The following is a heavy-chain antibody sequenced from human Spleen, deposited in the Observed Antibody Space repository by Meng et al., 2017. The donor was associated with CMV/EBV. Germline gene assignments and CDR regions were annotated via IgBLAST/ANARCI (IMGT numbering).Heavy chain of an antibody. J-gene: IGHJ5*02. Sequence: GGSLRLSCAASGFTFSSYAMSWVRQAPGKGLEWVSAISGSGGSTYYADSVKGRFTISRDNSRNTMYLQMESLRVEDTAVYYCARGVTNAGNNHNWFDPWGQGTLVTVSS. CDR1: GFTFSSYA. CDR3: ARGVTNAGNNHNWFDP. V-gene: IGHV3-23*01. CDR2: ISGSGGST. D-gene: IGHD1-14*01.